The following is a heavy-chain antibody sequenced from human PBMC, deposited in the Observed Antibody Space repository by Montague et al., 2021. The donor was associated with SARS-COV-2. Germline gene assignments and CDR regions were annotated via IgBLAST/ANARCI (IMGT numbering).Heavy chain of an antibody. CDR1: GGSISSYY. D-gene: IGHD3-10*01. V-gene: IGHV4-59*01. J-gene: IGHJ6*02. CDR3: ARDPLMVRGVSVYGMDV. Sequence: SETLSLTCTVSGGSISSYYWSWIRQPPGKGLEWIGYIYYSGSTNYNPSLKRRVTISVDTSKNKFSLKLSSVTAADTAVYYCARDPLMVRGVSVYGMDVWGQGTTVTVSS. CDR2: IYYSGST.